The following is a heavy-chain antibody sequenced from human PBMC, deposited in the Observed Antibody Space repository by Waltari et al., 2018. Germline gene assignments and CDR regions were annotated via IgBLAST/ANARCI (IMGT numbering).Heavy chain of an antibody. CDR1: GFNFCAYW. Sequence: QLMESGGGLVQPGGSLRLSCATSGFNFCAYWMHWVRQGPGEGLVWVSHIIADGTITTYADSVKGRFTVSRDNAKSTLYLQMNSLRAEDSAVYYCARDGDGITPFDYWGQGTVVTVSS. CDR2: IIADGTIT. V-gene: IGHV3-74*01. J-gene: IGHJ4*02. D-gene: IGHD1-7*01. CDR3: ARDGDGITPFDY.